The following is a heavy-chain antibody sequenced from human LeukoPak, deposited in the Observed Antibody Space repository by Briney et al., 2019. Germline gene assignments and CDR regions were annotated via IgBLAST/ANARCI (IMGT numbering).Heavy chain of an antibody. CDR3: ARVGADCSGDRCYWTYDAFDI. V-gene: IGHV3-7*01. Sequence: PGGSLRLSCAASGFTFSSYWMSCVRQAPGKGLEWVANIKQDGSEKYYVDSVKGRFTISRDNAKDSLYMQMNSVRAEDTAVYYCARVGADCSGDRCYWTYDAFDIWGQGTMVTVSS. D-gene: IGHD2-15*01. J-gene: IGHJ3*02. CDR1: GFTFSSYW. CDR2: IKQDGSEK.